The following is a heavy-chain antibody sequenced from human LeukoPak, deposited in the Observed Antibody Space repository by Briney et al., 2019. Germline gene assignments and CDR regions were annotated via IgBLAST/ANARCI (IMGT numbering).Heavy chain of an antibody. CDR2: IYSGGST. CDR3: ARSTRGISDFDY. V-gene: IGHV3-66*02. J-gene: IGHJ4*02. Sequence: PGGSLRLSCAVSGFTVSSNYMSWVRQAPGKGVEWVSVIYSGGSTYYADSVKGRFTTSRDNSKNTLYLQMNSLRAEDTAVYYCARSTRGISDFDYWGQGTLVTVSS. CDR1: GFTVSSNY. D-gene: IGHD3-16*01.